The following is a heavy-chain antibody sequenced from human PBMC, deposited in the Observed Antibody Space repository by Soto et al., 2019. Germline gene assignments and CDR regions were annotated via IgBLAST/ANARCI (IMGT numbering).Heavy chain of an antibody. D-gene: IGHD2-15*01. CDR2: ISRNGGST. CDR3: VNGGYCSGGSCPLDLYYYYYGMDV. CDR1: GFTFSSYA. V-gene: IGHV3-64D*06. Sequence: GSLRLSCSASGFTFSSYAMHWVRQAPGKGLEYVSAISRNGGSTYYADSVKGRFTISRDNSKNTLYLQMSSLRAEDTAVYYCVNGGYCSGGSCPLDLYYYYYGMDVWGQGTTVTVSS. J-gene: IGHJ6*02.